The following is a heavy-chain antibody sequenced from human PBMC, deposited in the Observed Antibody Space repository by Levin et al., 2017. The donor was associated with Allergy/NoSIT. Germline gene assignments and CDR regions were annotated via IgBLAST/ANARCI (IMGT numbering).Heavy chain of an antibody. CDR1: GFTFSSYA. CDR2: ISGSGGST. V-gene: IGHV3-23*01. D-gene: IGHD3-3*01. J-gene: IGHJ4*02. CDR3: AKCYYDFWSGYYSDY. Sequence: GESLKISCAASGFTFSSYAMSWVRQAPGKGLEWVSAISGSGGSTYYADSVKGRFTISRDNSKNTLYLQMNSLRAEDTAVYYCAKCYYDFWSGYYSDYWGQGTLVTVSS.